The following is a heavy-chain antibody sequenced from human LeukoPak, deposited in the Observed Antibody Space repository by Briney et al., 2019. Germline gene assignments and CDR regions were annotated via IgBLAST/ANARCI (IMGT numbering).Heavy chain of an antibody. CDR1: GFTFSSYG. D-gene: IGHD5-18*01. Sequence: GGSLRLSCAASGFTFSSYGMHWVRQAPGKGLEWVAVIWYDGSNKYYADSVKGRFTISRDNSKNTLYLQMNSLRAEDTAVYYCAKDRHSYGPEPFRWGQGTLVTVSS. V-gene: IGHV3-33*06. CDR3: AKDRHSYGPEPFR. J-gene: IGHJ4*02. CDR2: IWYDGSNK.